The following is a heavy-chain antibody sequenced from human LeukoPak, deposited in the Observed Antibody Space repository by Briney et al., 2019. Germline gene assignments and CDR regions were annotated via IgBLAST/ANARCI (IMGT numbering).Heavy chain of an antibody. J-gene: IGHJ3*02. Sequence: PSETLSLTCIVSGGSIGSYYWSWIRQPPGKGLEWIGHIYYSGSTDYNPSLRSRVTISVDTSKNQFSLRLSSVTAADTAVYYCARVSQIVGANDAFDIWGQGTMVTVSS. CDR3: ARVSQIVGANDAFDI. CDR1: GGSIGSYY. V-gene: IGHV4-59*01. D-gene: IGHD1-26*01. CDR2: IYYSGST.